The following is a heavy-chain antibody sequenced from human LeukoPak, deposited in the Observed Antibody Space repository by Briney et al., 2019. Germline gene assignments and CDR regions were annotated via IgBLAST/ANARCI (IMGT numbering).Heavy chain of an antibody. CDR3: ARVYSNSWYGDYFDN. D-gene: IGHD6-13*01. CDR1: GYTFTTYY. J-gene: IGHJ4*02. V-gene: IGHV1-18*04. CDR2: ISPYNGNT. Sequence: ASVKVSCKASGYTFTTYYMLWVRQAPGQGLEWMGSISPYNGNTNYAQKVQGRVTVTTDTSTSTAYMELRSLISDDTAVYYCARVYSNSWYGDYFDNWGQGTLVTVSS.